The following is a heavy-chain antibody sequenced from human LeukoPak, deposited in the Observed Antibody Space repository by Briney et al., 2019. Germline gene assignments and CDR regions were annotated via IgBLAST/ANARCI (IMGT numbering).Heavy chain of an antibody. V-gene: IGHV3-74*01. CDR2: INSDGSST. CDR1: GFTFSSYW. Sequence: GGSLRLSCAASGFTFSSYWMHWVRQAPGKGLVWVSRINSDGSSTIYADSVKGRFTISRDKAKNTLYLQMNSLRAEDTAVYYCAGTMVRGAFDYWGQGTLVTVSS. J-gene: IGHJ4*02. CDR3: AGTMVRGAFDY. D-gene: IGHD3-10*01.